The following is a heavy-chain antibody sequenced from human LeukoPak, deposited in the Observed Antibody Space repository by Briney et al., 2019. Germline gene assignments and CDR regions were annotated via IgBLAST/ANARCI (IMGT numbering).Heavy chain of an antibody. CDR1: GFPFSNAW. J-gene: IGHJ4*02. CDR2: IKRKTDGGTT. Sequence: GGSLRLPCAASGFPFSNAWMSWVRQAPGKGLEWVGRIKRKTDGGTTGYAAPVKGSFNISRDDLKNTPNLQMKSLRNGDKAVYYCTTKPWELLAYWGQGTLVTVSS. V-gene: IGHV3-15*01. CDR3: TTKPWELLAY. D-gene: IGHD1-26*01.